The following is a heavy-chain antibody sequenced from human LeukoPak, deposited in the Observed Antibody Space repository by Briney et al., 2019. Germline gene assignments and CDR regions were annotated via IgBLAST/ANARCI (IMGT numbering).Heavy chain of an antibody. Sequence: PGRSLRLSCAASGFTFSSYAMHWVRQAPGKGLEWVAVLGYDGSNKYYADSVKGRFTISRDNSKNTLYLQMNSLRVEDTAVYYCSRGIDGYDSIVDYWGQGTLVTVSS. CDR2: LGYDGSNK. V-gene: IGHV3-33*01. CDR1: GFTFSSYA. CDR3: SRGIDGYDSIVDY. J-gene: IGHJ4*02. D-gene: IGHD5-24*01.